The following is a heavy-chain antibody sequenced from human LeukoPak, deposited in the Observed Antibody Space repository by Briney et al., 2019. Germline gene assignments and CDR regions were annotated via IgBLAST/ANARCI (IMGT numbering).Heavy chain of an antibody. CDR1: GFTVSNND. CDR3: AKGMGLAHYYFYGMDV. D-gene: IGHD6-19*01. J-gene: IGHJ6*02. Sequence: GGSLRLSCAASGFTVSNNDIKWVRQAPGKGLEWVSVIYTAGDTYYADSVKGRFTISRDNSKNTLYLQMTSLRAEDAAIYYCAKGMGLAHYYFYGMDVWGQGTTVTVSS. V-gene: IGHV3-53*01. CDR2: IYTAGDT.